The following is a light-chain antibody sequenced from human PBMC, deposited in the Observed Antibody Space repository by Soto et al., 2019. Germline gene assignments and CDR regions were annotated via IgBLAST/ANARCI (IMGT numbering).Light chain of an antibody. CDR3: QQYNNWPLT. CDR1: QTVRNN. Sequence: EFVLTQSPGTLSLSPGERATLSCRASQTVRNNYLAWYQQKPGQAPRLLIYDASSRATGVPARFSGSGSETEFTLTISSLQSEDFAVYYCQQYNNWPLTFGGGTKVDIK. J-gene: IGKJ4*01. V-gene: IGKV3-15*01. CDR2: DAS.